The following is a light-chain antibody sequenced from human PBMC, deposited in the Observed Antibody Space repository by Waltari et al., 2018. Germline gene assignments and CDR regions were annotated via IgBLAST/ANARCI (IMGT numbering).Light chain of an antibody. Sequence: SYELTQPPSVSVSPGQTASITCSGDKLGDKYACWYQQKPGQSPGLVIYQDNNRPSGIPERFSGSNSGNTATLTIRGTQAMDEADYYCQAWDSSTAIFGGGTKLTVL. J-gene: IGLJ2*01. CDR1: KLGDKY. CDR3: QAWDSSTAI. CDR2: QDN. V-gene: IGLV3-1*01.